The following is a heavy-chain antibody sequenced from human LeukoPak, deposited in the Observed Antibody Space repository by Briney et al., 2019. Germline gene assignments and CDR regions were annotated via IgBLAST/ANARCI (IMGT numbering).Heavy chain of an antibody. Sequence: GESLKISCKGSGYSFTSYWIGWVRQMPGKDLEWMGIIYPGDSDTRYSPSFQGQVTISADKSISTAYLQWSSLKASDTAMYYCARTYDSRGYYLFGFGYWGQGTLVTVSS. CDR1: GYSFTSYW. J-gene: IGHJ4*02. CDR2: IYPGDSDT. D-gene: IGHD3-22*01. CDR3: ARTYDSRGYYLFGFGY. V-gene: IGHV5-51*01.